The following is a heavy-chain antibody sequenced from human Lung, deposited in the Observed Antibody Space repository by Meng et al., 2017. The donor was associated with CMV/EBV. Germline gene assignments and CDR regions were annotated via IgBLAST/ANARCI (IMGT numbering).Heavy chain of an antibody. D-gene: IGHD5-24*01. CDR1: GFTLSSHA. CDR3: AKDDNGYTGEGGY. CDR2: IYWDGVET. V-gene: IGHV3-23*03. Sequence: GESXKISCATSGFTLSSHAMSWVRQAPGKGLEWVSVIYWDGVETYYADSVRGRFTTFRDNSKNMVFLQMNSLRAEDTAVYYCAKDDNGYTGEGGYWGQGTXVTVSS. J-gene: IGHJ4*02.